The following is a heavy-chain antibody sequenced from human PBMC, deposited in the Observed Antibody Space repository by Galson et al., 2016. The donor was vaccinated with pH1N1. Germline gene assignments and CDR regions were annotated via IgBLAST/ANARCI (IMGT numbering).Heavy chain of an antibody. J-gene: IGHJ4*02. D-gene: IGHD6-19*01. CDR3: ASLGASVGGTTY. V-gene: IGHV1-18*01. CDR2: VSTSNGNT. CDR1: GYTFTSYG. Sequence: SGYTFTSYGISWVRQAPGQGLEFMGWVSTSNGNTHFAQKFQGRVTLTTDTSTSTAYMELRSLRSDDTAVYYCASLGASVGGTTYWGQGTPVTVSS.